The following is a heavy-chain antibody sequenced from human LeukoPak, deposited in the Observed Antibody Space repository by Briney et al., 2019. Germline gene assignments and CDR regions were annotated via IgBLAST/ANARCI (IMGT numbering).Heavy chain of an antibody. J-gene: IGHJ4*02. CDR1: GFTFSSYA. V-gene: IGHV3-30-3*01. Sequence: GSLRLSCAASGFTFSSYAMHWVRQAPGKGLEWVAVISYDGSNKYYADSVKGRFTISRDNSKNTLYLQMNSLRAEDTAVYYCARDSDDPPFDYRGQGTLVTVSS. CDR2: ISYDGSNK. CDR3: ARDSDDPPFDY. D-gene: IGHD1-1*01.